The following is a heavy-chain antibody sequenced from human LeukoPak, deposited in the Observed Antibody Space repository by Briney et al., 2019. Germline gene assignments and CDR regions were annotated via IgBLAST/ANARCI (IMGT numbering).Heavy chain of an antibody. Sequence: ASVKVSCKASGYTFTGYYMHWVRQAPGQGLEWMGRINPNSGGTNYAQKFQGRVTMTRDTSISTAYMELSRLRSDDTAVYYCARDRYYYDSSGYYSTAFDIWGQGTMVTVSS. CDR2: INPNSGGT. CDR1: GYTFTGYY. J-gene: IGHJ3*02. V-gene: IGHV1-2*06. CDR3: ARDRYYYDSSGYYSTAFDI. D-gene: IGHD3-22*01.